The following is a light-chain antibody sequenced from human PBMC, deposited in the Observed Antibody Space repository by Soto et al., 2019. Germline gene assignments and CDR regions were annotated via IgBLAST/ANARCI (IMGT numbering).Light chain of an antibody. CDR1: QSINNY. CDR3: QQISSTPYT. CDR2: AAS. V-gene: IGKV1-39*01. Sequence: DIQMTQSPSSFSAFVGDRVTITCRASQSINNYLNWYQQKPGKAPKLLIYAASNLQSGVPSRFSGRGSGIDFTLTILSLQPEDFATYFCQQISSTPYTFGQGIKLEIK. J-gene: IGKJ2*01.